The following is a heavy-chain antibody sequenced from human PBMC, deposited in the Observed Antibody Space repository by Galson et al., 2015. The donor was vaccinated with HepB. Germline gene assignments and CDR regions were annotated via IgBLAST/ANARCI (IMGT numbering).Heavy chain of an antibody. J-gene: IGHJ4*02. V-gene: IGHV3-48*02. CDR2: ISSSSSTI. D-gene: IGHD4-17*01. Sequence: SLRLSCAASGFTFSSYSMNWVRQAPGKGLGWVSYISSSSSTIYYADSVKGRFTISRDNAKNSLYLQMNSLRDEDTAVYYCARERKPDYGDYLYYFDYWGQGTLVTVSS. CDR3: ARERKPDYGDYLYYFDY. CDR1: GFTFSSYS.